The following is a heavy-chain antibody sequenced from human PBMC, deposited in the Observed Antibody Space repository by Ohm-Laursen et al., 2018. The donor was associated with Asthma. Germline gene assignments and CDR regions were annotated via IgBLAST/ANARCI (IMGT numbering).Heavy chain of an antibody. D-gene: IGHD6-13*01. CDR1: GGSFSGFY. CDR2: FSHRGGS. J-gene: IGHJ4*02. V-gene: IGHV4-34*01. Sequence: TLSLTCTVSGGSFSGFYWSWIRQSPGKGLEWIGEFSHRGGSSHNPSLQNRVTVSLDTSKNQFSLNLTSVTAADTAVYYCARGSIAATLYYWGQGSLVTVSS. CDR3: ARGSIAATLYY.